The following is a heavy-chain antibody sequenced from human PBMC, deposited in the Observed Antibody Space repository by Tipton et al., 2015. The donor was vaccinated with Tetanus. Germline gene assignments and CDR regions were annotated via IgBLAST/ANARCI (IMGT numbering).Heavy chain of an antibody. Sequence: TLSLTCTVSGGSISSYYWSWIRQPPGKGLEWIGYIYYSGSTNDNPSLKSRVTISVDTSKNQFSLKLSSVPAEVTAVDYCARGTGDYWGPGALVTVSS. V-gene: IGHV4-59*01. D-gene: IGHD1-14*01. J-gene: IGHJ4*02. CDR2: IYYSGST. CDR1: GGSISSYY. CDR3: ARGTGDY.